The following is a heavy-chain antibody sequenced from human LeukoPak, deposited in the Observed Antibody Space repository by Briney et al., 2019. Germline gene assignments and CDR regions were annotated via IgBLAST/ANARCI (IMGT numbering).Heavy chain of an antibody. CDR2: ISYDGSNK. V-gene: IGHV3-30*18. CDR1: GFTFSSYG. D-gene: IGHD2-2*01. J-gene: IGHJ1*01. CDR3: AKGGLKYQLLSRAQYFQH. Sequence: PGGSLRLSYAASGFTFSSYGMHWVRQAPGKGLEWVAVISYDGSNKYYADSVKGRFTISRDNSKNTLYLQMNSLRAEDTAVYYCAKGGLKYQLLSRAQYFQHWGQGTLVTVSS.